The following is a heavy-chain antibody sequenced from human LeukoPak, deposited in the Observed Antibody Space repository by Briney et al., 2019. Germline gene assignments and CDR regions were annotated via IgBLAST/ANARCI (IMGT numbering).Heavy chain of an antibody. Sequence: ASVKVSCKASGYTFTSYDINWVRQATGQGLEWMGWMNPNSGNTGYAQKLQGRVTMTTDTSTSTAYMELRSLRSDDTAVYYCARVKSELLEVDYWGQGTLVTVSS. CDR3: ARVKSELLEVDY. CDR2: MNPNSGNT. V-gene: IGHV1-8*01. CDR1: GYTFTSYD. J-gene: IGHJ4*02. D-gene: IGHD1-26*01.